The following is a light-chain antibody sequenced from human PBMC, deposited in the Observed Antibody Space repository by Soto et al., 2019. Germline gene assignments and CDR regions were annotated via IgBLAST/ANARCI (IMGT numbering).Light chain of an antibody. V-gene: IGKV3-20*01. CDR1: QSVSSDY. J-gene: IGKJ1*01. Sequence: EIVLTQSPGTLSLSPGERATLSCRASQSVSSDYLAWHQQRPGQAPRLLIYAASSRATGIPDRFSGSGSGTDFTLTISRLEPEDFAVYYCQQYSDSVGTFGQGTKVDIK. CDR3: QQYSDSVGT. CDR2: AAS.